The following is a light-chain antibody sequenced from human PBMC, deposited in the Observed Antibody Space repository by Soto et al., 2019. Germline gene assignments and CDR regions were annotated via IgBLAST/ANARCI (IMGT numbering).Light chain of an antibody. J-gene: IGKJ1*01. Sequence: AILLTQSPSSLSASVGDRVTITCRASQGIDTSLAWYQQKPGKAPKLLIYAASNFQSGVPSRFSGSGSGTDFTLTISSLQPEDFATYYCQQFNNYLWTFGQGTKVDIK. CDR3: QQFNNYLWT. V-gene: IGKV1D-13*01. CDR1: QGIDTS. CDR2: AAS.